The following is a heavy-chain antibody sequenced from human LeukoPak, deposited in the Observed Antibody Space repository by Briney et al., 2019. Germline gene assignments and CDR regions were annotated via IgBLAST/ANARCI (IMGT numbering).Heavy chain of an antibody. D-gene: IGHD5-12*01. CDR3: ARVIGYSGYETFDY. Sequence: ASVKVSCKASGGTFSSYAISWVRQAPGQRLKWMGGIIPIFGTANYAQKFQGRVTITADESTSTAYMELSSLRSEDTAVYYCARVIGYSGYETFDYWGQGTLVTVSS. V-gene: IGHV1-69*13. CDR1: GGTFSSYA. CDR2: IIPIFGTA. J-gene: IGHJ4*02.